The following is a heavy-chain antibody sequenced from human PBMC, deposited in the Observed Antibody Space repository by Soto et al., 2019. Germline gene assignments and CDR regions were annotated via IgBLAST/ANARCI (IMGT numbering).Heavy chain of an antibody. CDR3: ALDWSQMTRGGFFDY. V-gene: IGHV1-69*06. CDR2: IVPLSGTP. CDR1: GGTSNSYS. J-gene: IGHJ4*02. Sequence: QVRLVQSGAEVKKPGSSVKVSCKASGGTSNSYSIAWVRQAPGQGLQWLGTIVPLSGTPNHAQKFQGRVTITADTSANTAYLELSSLRCDATSVDYWALDWSQMTRGGFFDYWGQGSLVTISS. D-gene: IGHD3-3*01.